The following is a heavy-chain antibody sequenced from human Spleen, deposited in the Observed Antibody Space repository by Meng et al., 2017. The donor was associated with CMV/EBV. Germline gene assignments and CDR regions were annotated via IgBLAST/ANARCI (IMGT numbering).Heavy chain of an antibody. CDR2: IYYSGST. V-gene: IGHV4-39*07. CDR3: ARSRARYSSGWDYGRDGFDP. J-gene: IGHJ5*02. Sequence: SETLSLTCTVSGGSISSSSYYWGWLRQPPGQGLEWIGSIYYSGSTYYNPSLKSRVTISVDTYKNQFSLKLSSVTAADTAVYYCARSRARYSSGWDYGRDGFDPWGQGTLVTVSS. CDR1: GGSISSSSYY. D-gene: IGHD6-19*01.